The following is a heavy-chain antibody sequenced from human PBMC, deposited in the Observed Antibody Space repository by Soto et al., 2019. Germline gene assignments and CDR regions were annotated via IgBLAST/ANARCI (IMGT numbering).Heavy chain of an antibody. J-gene: IGHJ4*02. Sequence: QVRLVESGGGVVQPGGSLRLSCAASGFTFSTSAMHWVRQAPGKGLEWVALISYHGSNKYYADSVEGRFTISRDNSKNTVYLQMNSLRAEDTAAYYCARDLIKYADYWGQGTLVTVSS. V-gene: IGHV3-30-3*01. CDR2: ISYHGSNK. D-gene: IGHD2-8*01. CDR3: ARDLIKYADY. CDR1: GFTFSTSA.